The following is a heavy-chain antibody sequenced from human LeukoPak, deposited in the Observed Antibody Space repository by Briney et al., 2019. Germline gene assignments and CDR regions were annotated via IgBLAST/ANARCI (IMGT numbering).Heavy chain of an antibody. CDR2: IIPIFGTA. V-gene: IGHV1-69*05. D-gene: IGHD4-17*01. CDR3: ARKAYGDYDY. CDR1: GGTFSSYA. Sequence: SVKVSCKASGGTFSSYAISWVRQAPGQGLEWMGRIIPIFGTANYAQKFQGRVTITTDGSTSTAYMELSSLRSEDTAVYYCARKAYGDYDYWGQGTLVTVSS. J-gene: IGHJ4*02.